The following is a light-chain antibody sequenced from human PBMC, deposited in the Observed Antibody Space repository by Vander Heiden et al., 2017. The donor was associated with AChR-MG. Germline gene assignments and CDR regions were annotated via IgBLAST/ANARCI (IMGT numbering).Light chain of an antibody. CDR2: DVS. CDR3: SSYTSSSTG. J-gene: IGLJ2*01. V-gene: IGLV2-14*01. Sequence: QSALTQPASVSGSPGQSITISCTGTSSDVGGYNYVSWYQQHPGKAPKLMIYDVSNRPSGVSNRFSGSKSGKTASLTISGLQAEDEADYYCSSYTSSSTGFGGGTKL. CDR1: SSDVGGYNY.